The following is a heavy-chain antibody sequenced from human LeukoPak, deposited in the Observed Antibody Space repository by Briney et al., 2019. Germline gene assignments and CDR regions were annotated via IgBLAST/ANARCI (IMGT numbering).Heavy chain of an antibody. V-gene: IGHV1-69*10. CDR2: VVPVTHMK. D-gene: IGHD1-1*01. Sequence: SVKVSCKASGGMFGNFAINWVRQAPGQGLEWMGGVVPVTHMKNYAQKFQGRVTIIADESTSTAYMDLNNLRSEDTAVYYCARAAGSAWEYFDSWGQGTPVTVSS. CDR1: GGMFGNFA. CDR3: ARAAGSAWEYFDS. J-gene: IGHJ4*02.